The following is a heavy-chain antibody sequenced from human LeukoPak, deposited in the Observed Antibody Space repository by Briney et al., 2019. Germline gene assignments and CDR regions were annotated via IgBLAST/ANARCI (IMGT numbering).Heavy chain of an antibody. J-gene: IGHJ4*02. CDR1: GFSFSGHW. CDR3: GRGPNSNWSGLDF. D-gene: IGHD6-6*01. Sequence: GGSLRLSCTASGFSFSGHWMHWARQLPAKGLVWVSRISPTGSTTSYADSVKGRFTVSRDNAKNTLYLQVNNLRAEDTAVYYCGRGPNSNWSGLDFWGQGTLVTVSS. V-gene: IGHV3-74*01. CDR2: ISPTGSTT.